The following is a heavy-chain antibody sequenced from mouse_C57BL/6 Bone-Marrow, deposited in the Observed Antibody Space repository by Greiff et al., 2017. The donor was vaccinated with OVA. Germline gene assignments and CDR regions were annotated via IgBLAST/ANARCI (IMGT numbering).Heavy chain of an antibody. D-gene: IGHD2-2*01. CDR3: ARRDYYGYDNRDY. J-gene: IGHJ2*01. V-gene: IGHV1-26*01. CDR1: GYTFTDYY. Sequence: VHVKQSGPELVKPGASVKISCKASGYTFTDYYMNWVKQSHGKSLEWIGDINPNNGGTSYNQKFKGKATLTVDKSSSTAYMELRSLTSEDSAVYYCARRDYYGYDNRDYWGQGTTLTVSS. CDR2: INPNNGGT.